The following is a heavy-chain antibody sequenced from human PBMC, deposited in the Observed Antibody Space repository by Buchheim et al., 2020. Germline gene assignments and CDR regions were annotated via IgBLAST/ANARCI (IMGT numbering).Heavy chain of an antibody. D-gene: IGHD2-2*01. J-gene: IGHJ4*02. CDR1: GFTFSSYA. Sequence: EVQLLESGGGLVQPGGSLRLSCAASGFTFSSYAMSWVRQAPGKGLEWVSAISGSGGSTYYADSVKGRFTISSDNSKNKLYLQMNSLRAEDTAVYYCDGYCSSTSCTRPDYWGQGTL. V-gene: IGHV3-23*01. CDR2: ISGSGGST. CDR3: DGYCSSTSCTRPDY.